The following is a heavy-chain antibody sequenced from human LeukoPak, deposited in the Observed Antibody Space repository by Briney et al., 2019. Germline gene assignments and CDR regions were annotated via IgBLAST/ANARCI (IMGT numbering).Heavy chain of an antibody. J-gene: IGHJ4*02. CDR2: INHSGST. V-gene: IGHV4-34*01. CDR3: ARGLTIFGVVIRSFDY. D-gene: IGHD3-3*01. CDR1: GGSFSGYY. Sequence: SETLSLTCAVYGGSFSGYYWSWIRQPPGKGLEWIGEINHSGSTNYNPSLKSRVTISVDTSKNQFSLKLSSVTAADTAVYYCARGLTIFGVVIRSFDYWGQGTLVTLSS.